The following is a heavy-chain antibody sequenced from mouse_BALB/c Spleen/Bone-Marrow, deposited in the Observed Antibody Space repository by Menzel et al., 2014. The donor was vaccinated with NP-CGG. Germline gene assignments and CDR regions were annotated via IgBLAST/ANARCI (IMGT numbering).Heavy chain of an antibody. J-gene: IGHJ3*01. CDR3: ARLGYYGWFAY. Sequence: VQLKQSGGGLVQPGGSLKLSCAASGFDFSRYWMSWVRQAPGEGLQWIGEINPESNTINYTPSLKDKFIISRDNAKNTLFLQMSKVRSEDTALYCCARLGYYGWFAYWGQGTLVTVSA. CDR2: INPESNTI. CDR1: GFDFSRYW. V-gene: IGHV4-1*02. D-gene: IGHD2-3*01.